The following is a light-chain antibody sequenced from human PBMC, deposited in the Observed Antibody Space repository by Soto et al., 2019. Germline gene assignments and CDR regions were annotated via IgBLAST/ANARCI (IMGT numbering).Light chain of an antibody. CDR3: ATWDDSLFGHV. CDR2: SNN. CDR1: NSDIGSNT. Sequence: SVLTQPRSASGTPGQRVTISCSGSNSDIGSNTVNWYQQFPGAAPKLLIYSNNQRPSGVPDRFSGSKSGTSASLAISGLQSEDDADYYCATWDDSLFGHVFGTGTKVTVL. J-gene: IGLJ1*01. V-gene: IGLV1-44*01.